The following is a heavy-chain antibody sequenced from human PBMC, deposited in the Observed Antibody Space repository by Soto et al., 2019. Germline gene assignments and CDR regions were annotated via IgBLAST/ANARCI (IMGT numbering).Heavy chain of an antibody. D-gene: IGHD6-13*01. J-gene: IGHJ6*02. CDR1: GGSISSYY. Sequence: QVQLQESGPGLVKPSETLSLTCTVSGGSISSYYWSWIRQPPGKGLEWIGYIYYSGSTNYNPSLKSRFTISVDTSKNQFSLKLSSVTAADTAVYYCASSNIAAAGFYYYGMDVWGRGTTVTVSS. CDR2: IYYSGST. CDR3: ASSNIAAAGFYYYGMDV. V-gene: IGHV4-59*01.